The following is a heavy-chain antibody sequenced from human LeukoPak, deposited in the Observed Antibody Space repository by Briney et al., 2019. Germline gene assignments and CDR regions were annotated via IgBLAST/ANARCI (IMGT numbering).Heavy chain of an antibody. CDR1: GFTFSSYS. CDR2: ISSSSSYI. CDR3: ARAIVGATNPVDY. D-gene: IGHD1-26*01. J-gene: IGHJ4*02. Sequence: GGSLRLSCAASGFTFSSYSMNWVRQAPGKGLEWVSSISSSSSYIYYADSVKGRFTISRDNAKNSLYLQMNSLRAEDTAVYYCARAIVGATNPVDYWGQGTLVTVSS. V-gene: IGHV3-21*01.